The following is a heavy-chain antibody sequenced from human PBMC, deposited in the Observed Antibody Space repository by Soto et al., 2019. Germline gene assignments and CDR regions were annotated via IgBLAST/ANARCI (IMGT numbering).Heavy chain of an antibody. D-gene: IGHD3-3*01. CDR3: TTAPRGGLNPFDY. Sequence: GGSLRLSCAASGFTFSNAWMNWVRQAPGKGLEWVGRIKSKTDGGTTDYAAPVKGRFTISRDDSKNTLYLQMNSLKTEDTAVYYCTTAPRGGLNPFDYWGQGTLVTVSS. V-gene: IGHV3-15*07. CDR2: IKSKTDGGTT. CDR1: GFTFSNAW. J-gene: IGHJ4*02.